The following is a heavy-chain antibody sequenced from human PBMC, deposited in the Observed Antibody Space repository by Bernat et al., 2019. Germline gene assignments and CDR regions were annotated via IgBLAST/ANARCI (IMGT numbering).Heavy chain of an antibody. D-gene: IGHD6-13*01. CDR2: ISAYNGNT. Sequence: QVQLVQSGAEVKKPGASVKVSCKASGYNFSNYGISWVRQAPGQGLEWMGWISAYNGNTNYAQKVQGRDTMTTDTSTSTAYMELRSLRSDDTAVYYCVGGGGGAATGIMMAYWGQGTLVTVSS. CDR3: VGGGGGAATGIMMAY. J-gene: IGHJ4*02. CDR1: GYNFSNYG. V-gene: IGHV1-18*01.